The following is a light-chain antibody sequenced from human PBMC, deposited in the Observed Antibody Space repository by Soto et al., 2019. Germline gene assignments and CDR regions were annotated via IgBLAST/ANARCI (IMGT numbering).Light chain of an antibody. CDR1: STDVGYYNL. V-gene: IGLV2-14*02. CDR3: STHTLSGALQV. J-gene: IGLJ1*01. Sequence: QSALPQPASVSGSPGQSITISCTGTSTDVGYYNLVSWYQQHPGKAPKLLIYGVSNRPSGVSNRFSGSKSGGTASLTISGLQADDEADYYCSTHTLSGALQVFGTGTKLTVL. CDR2: GVS.